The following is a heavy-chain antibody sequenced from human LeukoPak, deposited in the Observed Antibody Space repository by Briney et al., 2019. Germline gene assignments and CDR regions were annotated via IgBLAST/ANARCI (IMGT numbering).Heavy chain of an antibody. CDR2: MNPNSGNT. J-gene: IGHJ4*02. CDR1: GYTFTSYD. V-gene: IGHV1-8*03. D-gene: IGHD6-19*01. CDR3: ASRYQLAVAGTAGS. Sequence: GASVKVSCKASGYTFTSYDINWVRQATGQGLEWMGWMNPNSGNTGYAQKFQGRVTITRNTSISTAYMELSSLRSEDTAVYYCASRYQLAVAGTAGSWGQGTLVTVSS.